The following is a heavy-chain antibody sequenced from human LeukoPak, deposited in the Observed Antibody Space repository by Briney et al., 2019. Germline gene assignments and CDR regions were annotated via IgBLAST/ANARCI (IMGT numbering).Heavy chain of an antibody. Sequence: PGGCLRLSCAASGFTFSSYSMHWVRQAPGKGLEWVSAISRGSSSIFYADSVKGRFTISRDNAKNSLYLQMNSLRAEDTAVYYCARDRISEATWFDPWDQGTLVTVSS. J-gene: IGHJ5*02. CDR1: GFTFSSYS. CDR2: ISRGSSSI. D-gene: IGHD2-21*01. V-gene: IGHV3-21*01. CDR3: ARDRISEATWFDP.